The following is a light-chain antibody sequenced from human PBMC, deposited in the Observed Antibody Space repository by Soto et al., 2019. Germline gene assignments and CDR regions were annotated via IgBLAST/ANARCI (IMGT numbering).Light chain of an antibody. CDR2: NNN. J-gene: IGLJ3*02. CDR3: AAWDDRLNGVV. CDR1: SSNIGSTT. Sequence: QSVLTQPPSASGTPGQRVTIAGSGSSSNIGSTTVKWYQQLPGTAPKLLIYNNNQRPSGVPDRFSGSKSGTSASLAISGLQSEDEADYYCAAWDDRLNGVVFGGGTKLTVL. V-gene: IGLV1-44*01.